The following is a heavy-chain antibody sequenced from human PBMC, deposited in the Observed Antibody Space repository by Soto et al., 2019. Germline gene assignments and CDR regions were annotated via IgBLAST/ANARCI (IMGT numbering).Heavy chain of an antibody. D-gene: IGHD2-15*01. J-gene: IGHJ5*02. CDR1: GGSISSYY. V-gene: IGHV4-59*01. CDR3: ARAAAANWFDH. Sequence: SETLSLTCTVSGGSISSYYWSWIRQPPGKGLEWIGYIYYSGSTNYNPSLKSRVTISVDTSKNQFSLKLSSVTAADTAVYYCARAAAANWFDHWGQGTLVTVSS. CDR2: IYYSGST.